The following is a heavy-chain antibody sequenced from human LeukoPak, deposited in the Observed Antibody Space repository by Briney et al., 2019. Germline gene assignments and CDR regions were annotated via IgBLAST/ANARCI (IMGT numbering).Heavy chain of an antibody. CDR1: GYPISSNYY. V-gene: IGHV4-38-2*02. D-gene: IGHD3-10*01. J-gene: IGHJ4*02. CDR3: ARLTMVRGAPDY. CDR2: MYYSGST. Sequence: SETLSLTCTVSGYPISSNYYWGWIRQPPGKGLEWIGSMYYSGSTNYNPSLKSRVTISVDTSKNQFSLKLSSVTAADTAVYYCARLTMVRGAPDYWGQGTLVTVSS.